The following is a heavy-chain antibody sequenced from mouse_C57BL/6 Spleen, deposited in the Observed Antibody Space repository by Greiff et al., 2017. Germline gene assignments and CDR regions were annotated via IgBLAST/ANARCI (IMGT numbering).Heavy chain of an antibody. D-gene: IGHD2-9*01. J-gene: IGHJ2*01. CDR3: ARQEGSYYGYYFED. Sequence: EVQLQESGGDLVKPGGSLKLSCAASGFTFSSYGMSWVRQTPDKRLEWVATISSGGSYTYYPDSVKGRFTISRDNAKNTLYLQMSSLKSEDTAMYYCARQEGSYYGYYFEDWGPGTTLTLSS. CDR2: ISSGGSYT. V-gene: IGHV5-6*01. CDR1: GFTFSSYG.